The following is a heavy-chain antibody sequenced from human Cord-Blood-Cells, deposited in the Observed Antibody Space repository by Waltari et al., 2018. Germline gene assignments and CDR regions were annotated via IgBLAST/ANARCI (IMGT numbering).Heavy chain of an antibody. V-gene: IGHV4-34*01. J-gene: IGHJ5*02. CDR3: ARGPIFGVVINWFDP. D-gene: IGHD3-3*01. CDR1: GGSFSGSY. Sequence: QVQLQQWGAGLLKPSETLSLTCAVYGGSFSGSYWSWIRQPPGKGLEWIGEIHHSGSTNYNPSLKSRVTISVDTSKNQFSLKLSSVTAADTAVYYCARGPIFGVVINWFDPWGQGTLVTVSS. CDR2: IHHSGST.